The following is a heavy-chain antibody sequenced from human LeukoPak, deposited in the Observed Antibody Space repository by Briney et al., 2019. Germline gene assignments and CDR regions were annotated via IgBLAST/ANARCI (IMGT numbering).Heavy chain of an antibody. Sequence: PGGSLRLSCAASGFTFSSYGMHWVRQAPGKGLEWVAVISYDGSNKYYADSVKGRFTISRDNSKNTLYLQMNSLRAEDTAVYYCAKDGISWGQGTLVTVSS. D-gene: IGHD1-26*01. CDR3: AKDGIS. J-gene: IGHJ4*02. V-gene: IGHV3-30*18. CDR1: GFTFSSYG. CDR2: ISYDGSNK.